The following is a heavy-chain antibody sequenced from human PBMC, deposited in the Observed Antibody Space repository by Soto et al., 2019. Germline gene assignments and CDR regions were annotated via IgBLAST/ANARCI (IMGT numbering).Heavy chain of an antibody. CDR2: ILYDGSNN. J-gene: IGHJ4*02. CDR1: GFTFSSYV. CDR3: AKYGDSDYYFDH. Sequence: PGGSLRLSCAASGFTFSSYVMHWVRQAPGKGLEWVAVILYDGSNNYYADSVKGRFTISRDNSKNTLYLQMNSLRAEDTAVYYCAKYGDSDYYFDHWGQGTLVTVSS. D-gene: IGHD4-17*01. V-gene: IGHV3-30*18.